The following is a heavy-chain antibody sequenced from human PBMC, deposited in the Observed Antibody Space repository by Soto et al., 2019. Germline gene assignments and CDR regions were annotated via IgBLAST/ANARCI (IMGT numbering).Heavy chain of an antibody. V-gene: IGHV3-23*01. J-gene: IGHJ4*02. CDR1: GFTFSSYA. CDR3: AKDGVENWGVRFDY. D-gene: IGHD7-27*01. Sequence: EVQLLESGGGLVQPGGSLRLSCAASGFTFSSYAMSWVRQAPGKGLAWVSAISGSGGSTYYADSVKGRFTIARDNSKNTLYLQMTSLRAEDTAVYYCAKDGVENWGVRFDYWGQGTLVTVSS. CDR2: ISGSGGST.